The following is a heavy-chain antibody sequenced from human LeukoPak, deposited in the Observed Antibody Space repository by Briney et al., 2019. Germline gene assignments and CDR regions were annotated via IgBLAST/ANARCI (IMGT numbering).Heavy chain of an antibody. CDR3: ASWLSGYCSGGSCLKFDY. CDR2: INPNSGGT. Sequence: ASVKVSCMASGYTFTGYYMHWVRQAPGQGLEWMGWINPNSGGTNYAQKFQGRVTMTRDTSISTAYMELSRLRSDDTAVYYCASWLSGYCSGGSCLKFDYWGQGTLVTVSS. V-gene: IGHV1-2*02. D-gene: IGHD2-15*01. J-gene: IGHJ4*02. CDR1: GYTFTGYY.